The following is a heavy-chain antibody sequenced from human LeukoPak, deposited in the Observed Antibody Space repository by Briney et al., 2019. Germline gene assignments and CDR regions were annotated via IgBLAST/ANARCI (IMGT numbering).Heavy chain of an antibody. J-gene: IGHJ2*01. V-gene: IGHV3-33*05. CDR3: ARDADGHLDL. CDR1: GVTFSNG. D-gene: IGHD5-24*01. Sequence: GGSLRLSCAASGVTFSNGMHWVRQLPGNGLEWVSVISNDGVNTYQADSVKGRFTISRDNAKNSLHLQMNSLRVEDTAVYYCARDADGHLDLWGRGTLVTVSS. CDR2: ISNDGVNT.